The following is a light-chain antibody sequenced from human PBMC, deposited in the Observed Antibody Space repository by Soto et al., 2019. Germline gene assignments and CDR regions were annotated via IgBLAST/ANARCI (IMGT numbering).Light chain of an antibody. J-gene: IGLJ2*01. CDR1: SSDVGGYNY. CDR2: EVT. Sequence: QSVLTQPPSASGSPGQSVTISCTGTSSDVGGYNYVSWYQQHPGKAPKLIIYEVTKRPSGVPDRFSGSKSGNTASLTVSGLQAEDEADYYCNSYADSNKLVFGGGTKVTVL. CDR3: NSYADSNKLV. V-gene: IGLV2-8*01.